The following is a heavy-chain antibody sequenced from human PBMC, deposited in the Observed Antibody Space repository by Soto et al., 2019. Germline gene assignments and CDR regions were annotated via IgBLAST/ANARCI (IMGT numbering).Heavy chain of an antibody. V-gene: IGHV2-70*20. D-gene: IGHD3-22*01. CDR1: GFSLSPTGMG. CDR2: IDWDDDK. CDR3: ARISGSSGYYASDY. Sequence: SGPTLVNPTQTLTLPCTFSGFSLSPTGMGVGWVRQPPGKALEWLALIDWDDDKYYSTSLKTRLTISKDTSKNQVVLTMTNMDPVDTATYYCARISGSSGYYASDYWGQGTLVTVSS. J-gene: IGHJ4*02.